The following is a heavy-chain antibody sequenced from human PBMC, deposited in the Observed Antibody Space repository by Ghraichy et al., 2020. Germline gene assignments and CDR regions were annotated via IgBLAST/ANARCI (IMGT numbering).Heavy chain of an antibody. D-gene: IGHD2-15*01. CDR1: GFSLSTSGVG. CDR2: IYWDDDN. CDR3: AHSPPDCSSSGCFLSNWFDP. J-gene: IGHJ5*02. Sequence: SGPTLVKPTQTLTLTCTFSGFSLSTSGVGVGWIRQPPGKALEWLALIYWDDDNRYSPSLKSRLTITKDTSKKQVVLTMTNMDPVDTATYYCAHSPPDCSSSGCFLSNWFDPWGQGTLVTVSS. V-gene: IGHV2-5*02.